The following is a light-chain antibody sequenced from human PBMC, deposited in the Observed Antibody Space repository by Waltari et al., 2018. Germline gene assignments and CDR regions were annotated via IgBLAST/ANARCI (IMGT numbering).Light chain of an antibody. V-gene: IGKV3-15*01. Sequence: EIVMTQSPATLSVSPGERATLSCRASQSVSSSVAWYQQKPGQAPRLLIFGASTRATGIPARFSCSGSGTEFTLTISSLQSEDFAVYYCQQYNNWPWTFGQGTKVEIK. CDR3: QQYNNWPWT. CDR1: QSVSSS. CDR2: GAS. J-gene: IGKJ1*01.